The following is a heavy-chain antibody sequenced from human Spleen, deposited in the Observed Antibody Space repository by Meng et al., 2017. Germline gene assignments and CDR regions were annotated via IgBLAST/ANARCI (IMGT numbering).Heavy chain of an antibody. V-gene: IGHV1-18*01. CDR2: ISAYNGNT. D-gene: IGHD3-22*01. J-gene: IGHJ5*02. CDR3: ARDDRITMIVVANNRFDP. CDR1: GYTFTSYG. Sequence: ASVKVSCKASGYTFTSYGISWVRQAPGQGLEWMGWISAYNGNTNYAQKLQGRVTMTTDTSTSTAYMELRSLRSDDTAVYYCARDDRITMIVVANNRFDPWGQGTLVTVSS.